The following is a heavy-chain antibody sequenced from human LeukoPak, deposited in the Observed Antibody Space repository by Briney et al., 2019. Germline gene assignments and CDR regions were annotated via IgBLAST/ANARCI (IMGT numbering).Heavy chain of an antibody. J-gene: IGHJ4*02. CDR1: GFSFTTHA. CDR2: ISGSGGST. D-gene: IGHD2-21*01. Sequence: GGSLRLSCVASGFSFTTHAMGWVRQAPGKGLEWVSHISGSGGSTKYSGSVKGRFTISRDNSKNTLYLQMNSLRAEDTAVYYCAKDHSRYFGYWGQGTLVTVSS. CDR3: AKDHSRYFGY. V-gene: IGHV3-23*01.